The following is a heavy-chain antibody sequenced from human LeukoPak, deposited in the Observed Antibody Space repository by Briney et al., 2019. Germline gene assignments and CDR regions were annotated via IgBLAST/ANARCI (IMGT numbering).Heavy chain of an antibody. D-gene: IGHD6-19*01. Sequence: SETLCLTCTVSGGSISSYYWSWIRQPPGKGLEWIGYIYYSGSTNYNPSLKSRVTISVDTSKNQFSLKLSSVTAADTAVYYCARGGVAGTTFDYWGQGTLVTVSS. CDR3: ARGGVAGTTFDY. CDR1: GGSISSYY. J-gene: IGHJ4*02. V-gene: IGHV4-59*01. CDR2: IYYSGST.